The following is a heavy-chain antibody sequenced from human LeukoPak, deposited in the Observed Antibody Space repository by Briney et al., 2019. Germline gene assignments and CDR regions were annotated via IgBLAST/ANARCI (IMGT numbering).Heavy chain of an antibody. CDR1: GGSLFSYY. D-gene: IGHD2-21*02. V-gene: IGHV4-59*01. J-gene: IGHJ4*02. CDR2: IYYSGST. Sequence: SENLSLTCTVSGGSLFSYYWSWIRQPPGKGLEFIGYIYYSGSTNYNPSLKSRVTISVDTSKNQFSLKLSSVTAADTAVYYCARSRDWPGNFDYWGQGTLVTVSS. CDR3: ARSRDWPGNFDY.